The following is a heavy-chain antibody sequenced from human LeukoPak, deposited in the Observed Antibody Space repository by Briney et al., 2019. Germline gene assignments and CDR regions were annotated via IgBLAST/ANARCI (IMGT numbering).Heavy chain of an antibody. V-gene: IGHV1-18*01. CDR1: GYTFTSYG. D-gene: IGHD6-13*01. J-gene: IGHJ5*02. CDR2: ISAYNGNT. Sequence: ASVKVSCKASGYTFTSYGISWVRQAPGQGLEWMGWISAYNGNTNYAQKLQGRVTMTTDTSTSTAYMELRSLRSDDTAVYYCARSTRRRGSSWWFDPWGQGTLVTVSS. CDR3: ARSTRRRGSSWWFDP.